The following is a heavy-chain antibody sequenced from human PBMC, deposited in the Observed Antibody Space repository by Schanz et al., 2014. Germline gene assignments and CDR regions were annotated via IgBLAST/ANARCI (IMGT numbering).Heavy chain of an antibody. V-gene: IGHV1-2*04. D-gene: IGHD6-19*01. J-gene: IGHJ2*01. CDR3: ARLSVAGRPHVNYWYFDL. CDR1: GYTFTGYY. CDR2: INPNSGTT. Sequence: VQLVQSGAEVKRPGASVRVSCKASGYTFTGYYMHWVRQAPGQGLEWMGWINPNSGTTNYAQKFQGWVTMTRDTSISTAYMEVSRLKSDDTAVYYCARLSVAGRPHVNYWYFDLWGRGTLVTVSS.